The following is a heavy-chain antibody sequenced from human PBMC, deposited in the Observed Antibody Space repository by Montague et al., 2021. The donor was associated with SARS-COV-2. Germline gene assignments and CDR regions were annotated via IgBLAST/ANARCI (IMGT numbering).Heavy chain of an antibody. CDR2: INHSGST. D-gene: IGHD1-20*01. V-gene: IGHV4-34*01. CDR1: GGPLSGYY. CDR3: ARGRRRYNWRDETSYYYGMDV. Sequence: SEALSLTCAVYGGPLSGYYWSWIRQPPGKGLEWIGEINHSGSTNYNPSLKSRVTISLDTSKNQFSLKLSSVTAADTAVYYCARGRRRYNWRDETSYYYGMDVWGQRTTVTVSS. J-gene: IGHJ6*02.